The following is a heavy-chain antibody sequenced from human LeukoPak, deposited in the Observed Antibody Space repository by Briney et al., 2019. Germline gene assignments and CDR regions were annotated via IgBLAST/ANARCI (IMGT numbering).Heavy chain of an antibody. CDR1: NTSISTCY. Sequence: PSETLSLTCTVSNTSISTCYWSWIRQPPGKGLEWIGYIYYSGNTNYNSSLKSRVTISLDTSKNQFSLKLSSVTAADTAVYYCARGNRLGYSYGLDYWGQGTLVTVSS. CDR2: IYYSGNT. V-gene: IGHV4-59*01. CDR3: ARGNRLGYSYGLDY. D-gene: IGHD5-18*01. J-gene: IGHJ4*02.